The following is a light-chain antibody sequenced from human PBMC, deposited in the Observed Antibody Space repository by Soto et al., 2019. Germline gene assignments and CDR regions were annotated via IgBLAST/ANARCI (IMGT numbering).Light chain of an antibody. CDR3: SSYTSSSSYV. CDR1: SSDVGGYNY. Sequence: QSVLTQPASVSGSPVQSITISCTGTSSDVGGYNYVSWYQQHPGKAPKLMIYDVSNRPSGVSNRFSGSKSGNTASLTISGLQAEDEADYYCSSYTSSSSYVFGTGTKLTVL. CDR2: DVS. J-gene: IGLJ1*01. V-gene: IGLV2-14*01.